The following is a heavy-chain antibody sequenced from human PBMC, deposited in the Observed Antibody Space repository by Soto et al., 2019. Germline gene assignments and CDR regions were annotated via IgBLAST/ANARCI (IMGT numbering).Heavy chain of an antibody. Sequence: ETLSLTCTVSGGSISSSSYYWGWIRQPPGKGLEWIGSIYYSGSTYYNPSLKSRVTISVDTSKNQFSLQLNSVTPEDTAVYYCAREVMELLYGDGMDVWGQGTTVTVSS. D-gene: IGHD2-2*02. CDR2: IYYSGST. V-gene: IGHV4-39*02. CDR1: GGSISSSSYY. J-gene: IGHJ6*02. CDR3: AREVMELLYGDGMDV.